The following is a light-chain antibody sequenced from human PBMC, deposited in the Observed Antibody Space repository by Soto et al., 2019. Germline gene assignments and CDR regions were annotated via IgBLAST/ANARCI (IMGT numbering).Light chain of an antibody. Sequence: DIPMTQSPSTLSASVGDRVTITCRASQSISNWLAWYQQKPGKAPKLLIYKAINLQSGVPSRFSGSGSGTEFSLTISGLQPDDFATYYCQRYNDFQYVFGQGTKLEMK. CDR3: QRYNDFQYV. J-gene: IGKJ2*01. V-gene: IGKV1-5*03. CDR1: QSISNW. CDR2: KAI.